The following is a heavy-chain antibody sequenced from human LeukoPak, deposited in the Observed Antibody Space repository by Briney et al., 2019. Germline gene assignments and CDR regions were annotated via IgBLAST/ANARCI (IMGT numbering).Heavy chain of an antibody. CDR1: GYNFIIYG. CDR3: ARVLPRDPEIYYYDSSGYFGIIDY. J-gene: IGHJ4*02. Sequence: ASVKVSCKASGYNFIIYGITWVRQAPGQGLEWMGWISAYNGNSNYAENLQGRVTMTTDTSTSTAYMELRSLRSDDTAVYYCARVLPRDPEIYYYDSSGYFGIIDYWGQGTLVTVSS. CDR2: ISAYNGNS. V-gene: IGHV1-18*01. D-gene: IGHD3-22*01.